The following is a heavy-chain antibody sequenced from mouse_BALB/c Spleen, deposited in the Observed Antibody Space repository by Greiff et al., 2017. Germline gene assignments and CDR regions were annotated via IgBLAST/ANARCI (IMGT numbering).Heavy chain of an antibody. D-gene: IGHD2-1*01. V-gene: IGHV1-80*01. CDR3: ARYGNYDDFDY. J-gene: IGHJ2*01. CDR1: GYAFSSYW. Sequence: QVQLQQPGAELVKPGASVKISCKASGYAFSSYWMNWVKQRPGQGLEWIGQIYPGDGDTNYNGKFKGKATLTADKSSSTAYMQLSSLTSEDSAVYFCARYGNYDDFDYWGQGTTLTVSS. CDR2: IYPGDGDT.